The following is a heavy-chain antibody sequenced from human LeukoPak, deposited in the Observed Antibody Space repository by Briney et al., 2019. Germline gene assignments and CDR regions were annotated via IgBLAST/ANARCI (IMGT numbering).Heavy chain of an antibody. D-gene: IGHD5-18*01. V-gene: IGHV3-23*01. CDR1: GFTFSTYA. CDR3: AKDSDLTRGYSGVFDY. CDR2: ISASGGTT. J-gene: IGHJ4*02. Sequence: PGGSLTLSCAASGFTFSTYAMSWVRQAPGKGLEWVSGISASGGTTYYADSVKGRFTISRDNSKNTLYLQMNSLRAEDTAVYYCAKDSDLTRGYSGVFDYWGQGTLVTVSS.